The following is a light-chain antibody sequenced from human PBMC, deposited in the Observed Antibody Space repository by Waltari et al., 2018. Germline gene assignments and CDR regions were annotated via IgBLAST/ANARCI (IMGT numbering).Light chain of an antibody. V-gene: IGKV3-20*01. Sequence: RARQSVVGYVLAWYQHQPGQAPRLVIYGASNRAAGVPDRFSGSGSGTDFTLTISRLAPEDFAVYYCQQYGSSPPLTFGGGTKVEIK. J-gene: IGKJ4*01. CDR3: QQYGSSPPLT. CDR1: QSVVGYV. CDR2: GAS.